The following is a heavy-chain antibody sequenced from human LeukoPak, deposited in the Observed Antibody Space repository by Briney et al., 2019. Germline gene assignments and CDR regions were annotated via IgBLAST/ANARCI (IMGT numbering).Heavy chain of an antibody. CDR1: GGSISSYY. V-gene: IGHV4-39*07. J-gene: IGHJ5*02. Sequence: SETLSLTCTVSGGSISSYYWSWLRQPPGKGLEGVGSIYYSGSTYYNPSLKSRVTISVHTSKPQFSLKLSSVTAADTAVYYCARSRMTTYNWFDPWGQGTLVTVSS. D-gene: IGHD4-11*01. CDR3: ARSRMTTYNWFDP. CDR2: IYYSGST.